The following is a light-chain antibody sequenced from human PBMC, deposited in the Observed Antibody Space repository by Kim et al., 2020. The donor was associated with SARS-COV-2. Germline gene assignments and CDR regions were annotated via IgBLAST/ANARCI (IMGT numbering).Light chain of an antibody. CDR1: VLRSYY. J-gene: IGLJ2*01. CDR3: NSRDSSGNHLV. CDR2: GKN. V-gene: IGLV3-19*01. Sequence: AWGQTAGIPCQGDVLRSYYGSWYQQKPGQAPVLVIYGKNNRPSGIPDRFSGSSSGNTASLTITGAQAEDEADYYCNSRDSSGNHLVFGGGTQLTVL.